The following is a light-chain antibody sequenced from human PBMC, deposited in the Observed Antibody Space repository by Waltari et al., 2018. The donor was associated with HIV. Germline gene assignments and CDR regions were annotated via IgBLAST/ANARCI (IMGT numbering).Light chain of an antibody. CDR2: GAS. CDR1: QSVSSTY. V-gene: IGKV3-20*01. Sequence: EIVLTQSPGTLSLSPGERATLSCRASQSVSSTYLAWYQQKPGQAPRLLIYGASNRATGIPDRFSGSGSGTDFILTISRLEPEDFAVYYCQQYGSSPPYTFGQGTKLEIK. CDR3: QQYGSSPPYT. J-gene: IGKJ2*01.